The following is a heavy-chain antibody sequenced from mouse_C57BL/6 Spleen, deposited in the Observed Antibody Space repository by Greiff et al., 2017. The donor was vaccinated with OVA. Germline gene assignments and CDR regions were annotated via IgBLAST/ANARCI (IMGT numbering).Heavy chain of an antibody. Sequence: DVQLQESGPGLVKPSQSLSLTCSVTGYSITSGYYWNWIRQFPGNKLEWMGYISYDGSNNYNPSLKNRISITRDTSKNQFFLKLNSVTTEDTATYYCARDFYYGYDGSMDYWGQGTSVTVSS. CDR1: GYSITSGYY. J-gene: IGHJ4*01. V-gene: IGHV3-6*01. CDR3: ARDFYYGYDGSMDY. D-gene: IGHD2-2*01. CDR2: ISYDGSN.